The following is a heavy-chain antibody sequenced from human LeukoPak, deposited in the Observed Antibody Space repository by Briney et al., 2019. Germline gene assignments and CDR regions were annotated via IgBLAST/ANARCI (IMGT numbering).Heavy chain of an antibody. CDR1: GFTFSDYV. J-gene: IGHJ4*02. CDR2: IKSKTDGGTT. Sequence: GGSLRLSCAASGFTFSDYVMGWVRQAPGKGLEWVGRIKSKTDGGTTDYAAPVKGRFTISRDDSKNTLYLQMNSLKTEDTAVYYCTTEIAAAGHDYWGQGTLVTVSS. D-gene: IGHD6-13*01. CDR3: TTEIAAAGHDY. V-gene: IGHV3-15*01.